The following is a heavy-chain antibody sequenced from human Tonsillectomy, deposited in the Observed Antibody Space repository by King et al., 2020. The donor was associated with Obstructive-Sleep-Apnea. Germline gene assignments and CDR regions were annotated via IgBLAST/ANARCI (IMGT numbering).Heavy chain of an antibody. Sequence: QLVQSGGGVVQPGGSLRLSCAAAGFIFSNYVMHWFRQSPGKGLVWVIFIRYDRCEKYYVDSVKGRITISINNSKNKLYLQMNRLRAENTAVYYCAKVLVEYSNYPLSFASWGQGTLVTVSS. CDR1: GFIFSNYV. D-gene: IGHD4-11*01. CDR3: AKVLVEYSNYPLSFAS. J-gene: IGHJ4*02. CDR2: IRYDRCEK. V-gene: IGHV3-30*02.